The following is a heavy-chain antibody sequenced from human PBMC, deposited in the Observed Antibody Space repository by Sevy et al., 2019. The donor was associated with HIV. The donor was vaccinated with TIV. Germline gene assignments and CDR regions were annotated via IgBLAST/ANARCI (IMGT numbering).Heavy chain of an antibody. D-gene: IGHD2-2*01. CDR3: ARGYCSSTSCYPGDFDY. Sequence: ASVKVSCKASGGTFSSYAISWERQAPGQGLEWMGGIIPILGIANYAQKFQGRVTITADKSTSTAYMELSSLRSEDTAVYYCARGYCSSTSCYPGDFDYWGQGTLVTVSS. J-gene: IGHJ4*02. CDR2: IIPILGIA. CDR1: GGTFSSYA. V-gene: IGHV1-69*10.